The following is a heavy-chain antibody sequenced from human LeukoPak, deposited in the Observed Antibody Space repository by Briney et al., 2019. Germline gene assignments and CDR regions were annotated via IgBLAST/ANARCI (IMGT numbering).Heavy chain of an antibody. D-gene: IGHD4-17*01. Sequence: GGSLRLSCAACGFTLSSNWMRGVRQARGKGLEGVANIKQDGSDKYYVDSVKGRFTISRDNAKNSLYLQMNSLRVEDTAVYYCARDYDWGQGTLVTVSS. V-gene: IGHV3-7*01. CDR2: IKQDGSDK. J-gene: IGHJ4*02. CDR1: GFTLSSNW. CDR3: ARDYD.